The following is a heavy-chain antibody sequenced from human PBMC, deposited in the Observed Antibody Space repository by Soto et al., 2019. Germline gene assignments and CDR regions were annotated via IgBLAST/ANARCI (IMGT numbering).Heavy chain of an antibody. CDR1: GYTFSKYA. D-gene: IGHD3-10*01. Sequence: ASVKVSCKASGYTFSKYAVSWVRQAPGQGLEWMGWISAYTGNTNYAKKIQGRVSMTIDTSTSTAYMELRSLRSDDTAVYYCARAGVATLDYWGQGTLVTSPQ. V-gene: IGHV1-18*01. J-gene: IGHJ4*02. CDR2: ISAYTGNT. CDR3: ARAGVATLDY.